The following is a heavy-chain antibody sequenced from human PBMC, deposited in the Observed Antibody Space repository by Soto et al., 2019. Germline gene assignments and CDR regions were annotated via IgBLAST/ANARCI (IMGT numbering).Heavy chain of an antibody. V-gene: IGHV4-31*03. D-gene: IGHD3-22*01. CDR2: IYYRGST. Sequence: QVQLQESGPGLVKPSQTLSLTCTVSGGSISSDGYYWNWIRQHPGKDLEWIGYIYYRGSTFYNPPLKSRVTIAVDTSKNHFSLNLNYVTAADTAVYYCASLLHYYDTSGYYLLYGMDVWGQGTTVTVSS. CDR3: ASLLHYYDTSGYYLLYGMDV. CDR1: GGSISSDGYY. J-gene: IGHJ6*02.